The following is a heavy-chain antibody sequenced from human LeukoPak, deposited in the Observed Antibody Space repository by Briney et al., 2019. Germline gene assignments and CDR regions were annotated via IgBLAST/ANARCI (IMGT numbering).Heavy chain of an antibody. CDR2: IYSGVST. CDR3: AREIGVYSRAYGH. J-gene: IGHJ4*02. D-gene: IGHD5-18*01. CDR1: GFTVSSNY. Sequence: PGGPLRLSCAASGFTVSSNYMSWVRQAPGKGLEWVSAIYSGVSTYYADSVKGRFTISRDSSKNTLYLQVNSLRVEDTAVYYCAREIGVYSRAYGHWGQGTLDTVSS. V-gene: IGHV3-53*01.